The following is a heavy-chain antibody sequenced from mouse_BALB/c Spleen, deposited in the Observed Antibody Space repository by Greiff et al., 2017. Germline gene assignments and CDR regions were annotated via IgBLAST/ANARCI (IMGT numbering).Heavy chain of an antibody. CDR3: AREITTDFDY. Sequence: LVESGTELVKPGASVKLSCTASGFNIKDTYMHWVKQRPEQGLEWIGRIDPANGNTKYDPKFQGKATITADTSSNTAYLQLSSLTSEDTAVYYCAREITTDFDYWGQGTTLTVSS. CDR1: GFNIKDTY. V-gene: IGHV14-3*02. CDR2: IDPANGNT. D-gene: IGHD2-4*01. J-gene: IGHJ2*01.